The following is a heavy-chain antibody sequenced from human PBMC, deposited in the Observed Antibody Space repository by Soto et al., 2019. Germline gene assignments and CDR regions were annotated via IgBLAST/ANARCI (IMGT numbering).Heavy chain of an antibody. CDR1: GYSFTSYW. D-gene: IGHD6-6*01. CDR2: IDPSDSYT. J-gene: IGHJ6*02. CDR3: ARRAGSSSSSTHYYYYGMDV. Sequence: GESLRISCKGSGYSFTSYWISWVRQMPGKGLEWMGRIDPSDSYTNYSPSFQGHVTISADKSISTAYLQWSSLKAPDTAMYYCARRAGSSSSSTHYYYYGMDVWGQGTTVTVSS. V-gene: IGHV5-10-1*01.